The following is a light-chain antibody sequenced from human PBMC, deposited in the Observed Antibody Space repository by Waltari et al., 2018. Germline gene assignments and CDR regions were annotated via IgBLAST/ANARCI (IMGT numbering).Light chain of an antibody. Sequence: QSVLTQPPSVSGAPGQRVTISCTGSTSNIGAGYDVPWYQKLPGTAPKVLIYTNPNRPSGVPDRFAGSRSGTSASLVITGLQAQDEGDYYCQSYDGSGLGGSPYVFGTGTKVTVL. J-gene: IGLJ1*01. CDR3: QSYDGSGLGGSPYV. CDR2: TNP. V-gene: IGLV1-40*01. CDR1: TSNIGAGYD.